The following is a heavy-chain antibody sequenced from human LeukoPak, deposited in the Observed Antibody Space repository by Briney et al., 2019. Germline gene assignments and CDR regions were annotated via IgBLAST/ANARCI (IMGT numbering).Heavy chain of an antibody. V-gene: IGHV3-21*01. CDR1: GFTFSSYS. D-gene: IGHD2-21*02. CDR3: ARVAYCGGDCGYYFDY. J-gene: IGHJ4*02. Sequence: GGSLRLSCAATGFTFSSYSMNWVRQAPGKGLEWVSSISSSSSYIYYADSVKGRFTISRDNAKNSLYLQMNSLRAEDTAVYYCARVAYCGGDCGYYFDYWGQGTLVTVSS. CDR2: ISSSSSYI.